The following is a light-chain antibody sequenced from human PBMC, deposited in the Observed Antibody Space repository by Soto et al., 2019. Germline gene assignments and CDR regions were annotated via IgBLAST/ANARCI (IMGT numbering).Light chain of an antibody. Sequence: VMTQAPATLSVSPGERATLSCRASQTINNNVAWYQLKDCQVPRLVIYGASTSATDIPARFSGSGSGTEFTLTISSLQSEDFAEYHGQQYNNCPHTFGQGTKVEIK. CDR2: GAS. CDR1: QTINNN. CDR3: QQYNNCPHT. V-gene: IGKV3-15*01. J-gene: IGKJ1*01.